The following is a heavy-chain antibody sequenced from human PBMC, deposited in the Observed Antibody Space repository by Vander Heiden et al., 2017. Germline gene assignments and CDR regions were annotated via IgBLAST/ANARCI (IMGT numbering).Heavy chain of an antibody. D-gene: IGHD5-18*01. CDR2: FDPEDGET. Sequence: QVQLVQSGAEVTKPGAAVKVASKVYGDTLTELTMNWVRQATGKGLEWMGGFDPEDGETIYAQKSQDRVTMSEDTATDTAYMELSSLRSEDTAVYYCATEAYSYGNYKGDMIWFDPWGQGTLVTVSS. V-gene: IGHV1-24*01. CDR3: ATEAYSYGNYKGDMIWFDP. J-gene: IGHJ5*02. CDR1: GDTLTELT.